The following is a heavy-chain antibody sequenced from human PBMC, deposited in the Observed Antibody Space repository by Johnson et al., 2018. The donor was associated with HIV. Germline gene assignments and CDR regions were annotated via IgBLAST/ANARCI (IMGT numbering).Heavy chain of an antibody. D-gene: IGHD7-27*01. J-gene: IGHJ3*02. CDR2: ISSSGPTI. Sequence: QVQLVESGGGLVKPGGSLRLSCAASGFTFSDYFMSWIRQAPGKGLECISYISSSGPTIDYTDSVKGRFTISRDNAKNSLYLQLNSLRAEDTSLYYCAKTTRGNWGSCFDIWGRGTMVTVSS. V-gene: IGHV3-11*04. CDR3: AKTTRGNWGSCFDI. CDR1: GFTFSDYF.